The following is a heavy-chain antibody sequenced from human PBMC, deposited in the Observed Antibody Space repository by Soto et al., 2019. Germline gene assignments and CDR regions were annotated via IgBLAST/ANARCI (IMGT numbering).Heavy chain of an antibody. CDR2: ISSSATTI. CDR1: GFTFSSFE. D-gene: IGHD6-19*01. Sequence: LRLSCAASGFTFSSFEMNWVRQAPGKGLEWVSYISSSATTIYDAESVKGRFTISRDNAKTSLYLQMNSLRADDTAVYYCARGAYSSGPFDYWGQGTLVTVSS. CDR3: ARGAYSSGPFDY. V-gene: IGHV3-48*03. J-gene: IGHJ4*02.